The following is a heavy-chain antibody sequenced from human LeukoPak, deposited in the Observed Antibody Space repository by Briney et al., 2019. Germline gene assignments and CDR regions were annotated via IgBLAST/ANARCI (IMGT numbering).Heavy chain of an antibody. J-gene: IGHJ4*02. CDR2: MYYSGIT. D-gene: IGHD3-10*01. Sequence: PSETLSLTCSVSGGSIDNHYWSWIRQPPGKGLEWIGYMYYSGITNYNPSLQGRVTISVDTSKNQFSLKLSSVTAADTAVYYCARVNKEPGVTLFDYWGQGTLVTVSS. V-gene: IGHV4-59*11. CDR3: ARVNKEPGVTLFDY. CDR1: GGSIDNHY.